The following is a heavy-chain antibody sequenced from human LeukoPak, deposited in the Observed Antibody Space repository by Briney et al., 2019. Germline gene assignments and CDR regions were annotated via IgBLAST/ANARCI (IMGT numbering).Heavy chain of an antibody. V-gene: IGHV1-18*01. CDR2: ISAYNGNT. J-gene: IGHJ6*02. D-gene: IGHD2-21*02. CDR3: ARDSYCGGDCSLYYYYYGMDV. Sequence: ASVKVSCKASGYTFTSYGISWVRQAPGQGLEWMGWISAYNGNTNYAQKLQGRVTTTTDTSTSTAYMELRSLRSDDTAVYYCARDSYCGGDCSLYYYYYGMDVWGQGTTVTVSS. CDR1: GYTFTSYG.